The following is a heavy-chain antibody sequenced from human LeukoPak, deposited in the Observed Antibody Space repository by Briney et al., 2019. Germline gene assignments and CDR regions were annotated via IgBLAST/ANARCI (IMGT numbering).Heavy chain of an antibody. CDR3: ARGWKYYYDSSGYYYNHYYYYMDV. CDR2: INWNGGST. CDR1: GFTFDDYG. Sequence: GGSLRLSCAASGFTFDDYGMSWVRQAPGKGLEWVSGINWNGGSTGYADSVKGRFTISRDNAKNSLYLQMNSLRAEDTALYYCARGWKYYYDSSGYYYNHYYYYMDVWGKGTTVTVSS. J-gene: IGHJ6*03. V-gene: IGHV3-20*04. D-gene: IGHD3-22*01.